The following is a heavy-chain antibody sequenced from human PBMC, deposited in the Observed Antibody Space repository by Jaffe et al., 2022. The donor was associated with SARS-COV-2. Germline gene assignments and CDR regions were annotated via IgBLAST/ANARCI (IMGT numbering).Heavy chain of an antibody. Sequence: QVQLVESGGGVVQPGRSLRLSCAASGFTFSSYGMHWVRQAPGKGLEWVAVISYDGSNKYYADSVKGRFTISRDNSKNTLYLQMNSLRAEDTAVYYCAKPRGNDNYYYYGMDVWGQGTTVTVSS. CDR2: ISYDGSNK. CDR1: GFTFSSYG. J-gene: IGHJ6*02. V-gene: IGHV3-30*18. D-gene: IGHD1-1*01. CDR3: AKPRGNDNYYYYGMDV.